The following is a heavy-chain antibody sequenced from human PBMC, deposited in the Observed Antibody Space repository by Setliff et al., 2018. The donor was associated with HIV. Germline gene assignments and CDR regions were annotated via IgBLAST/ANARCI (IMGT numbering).Heavy chain of an antibody. CDR2: INSYNGNT. V-gene: IGHV1-18*04. CDR1: GYTFTTYG. CDR3: SRSGVPPYYYDGIDV. D-gene: IGHD3-22*01. J-gene: IGHJ6*02. Sequence: AAVPVSCKASGYTFTTYGVNWVRQAPGRGLEWMGWINSYNGNTKLAQKFQGRVTMTTDTSTTTAFMELRSLKADDTGIYYCSRSGVPPYYYDGIDVWGQGTTVTVSS.